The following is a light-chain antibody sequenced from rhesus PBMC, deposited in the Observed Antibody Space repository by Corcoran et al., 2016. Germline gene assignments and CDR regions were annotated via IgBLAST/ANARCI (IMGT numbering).Light chain of an antibody. CDR1: QSISSW. J-gene: IGKJ1*01. Sequence: DIQMTQSPSSLSASVGDTVTITCRASQSISSWLDWYQQKPGNAPKLLIYKASSLQSGVPSRFSGSGTGTDFTLTISSLQPEDVATYYCLQYSSSPWTFGQGTKVEIK. CDR3: LQYSSSPWT. CDR2: KAS. V-gene: IGKV1-22*01.